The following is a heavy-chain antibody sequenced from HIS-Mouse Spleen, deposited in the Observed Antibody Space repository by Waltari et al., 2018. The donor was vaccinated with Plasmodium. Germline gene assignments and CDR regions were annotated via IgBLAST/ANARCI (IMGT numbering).Heavy chain of an antibody. CDR1: GYTFTSSD. CDR3: ASADYGDYYYGMDV. CDR2: MNPNSGNT. D-gene: IGHD4-17*01. J-gene: IGHJ6*02. V-gene: IGHV1-8*01. Sequence: QVQLVQSGAEVKKPGASVKVSCTASGYTFTSSDINWVRQATGKGLEWMGWMNPNSGNTGYAQKFQGRVTMTRNTSISTAYMERSSLRSEDTAVYYCASADYGDYYYGMDVWGQGTTVTVSS.